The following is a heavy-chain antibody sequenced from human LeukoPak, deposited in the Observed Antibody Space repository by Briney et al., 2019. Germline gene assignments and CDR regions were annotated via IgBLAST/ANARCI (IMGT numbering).Heavy chain of an antibody. CDR2: ISSSGSSI. D-gene: IGHD5/OR15-5a*01. J-gene: IGHJ4*02. V-gene: IGHV3-48*03. CDR1: GFTFSTYA. CDR3: ARVYDGFDY. Sequence: GGSLRLSCAASGFTFSTYAMNWVRQAPGKGLEWVSYISSSGSSIYYADSVKGRFTISRDNAKNSVYLQMNSLRAEDTAVYYCARVYDGFDYWGQGTLVTVSS.